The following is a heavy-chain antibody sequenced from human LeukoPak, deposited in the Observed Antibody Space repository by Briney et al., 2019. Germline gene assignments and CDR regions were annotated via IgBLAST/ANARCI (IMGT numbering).Heavy chain of an antibody. J-gene: IGHJ2*01. CDR2: IKPDGNEK. V-gene: IGHV3-7*01. CDR1: GVTFSSCW. D-gene: IGHD5-12*01. Sequence: GGSLGLSCEASGVTFSSCWMSWVRQAPGKGLEWVGNIKPDGNEKYYVDSVKGRFTISRDNAKNSLYLQMNSLRAEETAVYYCAKYSGSPYWYFDLWGRGTLVTVSS. CDR3: AKYSGSPYWYFDL.